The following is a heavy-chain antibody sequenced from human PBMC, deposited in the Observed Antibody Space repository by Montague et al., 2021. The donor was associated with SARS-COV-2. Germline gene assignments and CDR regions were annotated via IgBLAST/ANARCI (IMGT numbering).Heavy chain of an antibody. CDR2: IYSSGST. V-gene: IGHV4-59*12. J-gene: IGHJ6*02. CDR3: ARCFYYGSGSYSCYYGMDV. CDR1: GDSITNYY. D-gene: IGHD3-10*01. Sequence: SETLSLTCSVSGDSITNYYWSWIRQPPGKGLECIEYIYSSGSTYYSPSLRSRVTISLDTSKNQFSLNLNSVTAADTAVYYCARCFYYGSGSYSCYYGMDVWGQGTTVTVSS.